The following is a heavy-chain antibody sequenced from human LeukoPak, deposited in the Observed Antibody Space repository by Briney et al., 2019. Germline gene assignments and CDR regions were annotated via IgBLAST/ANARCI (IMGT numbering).Heavy chain of an antibody. J-gene: IGHJ5*02. CDR2: ISGNGGNT. CDR1: GFTFSTYA. V-gene: IGHV3-64*01. CDR3: ARASYSGSNRWFDP. D-gene: IGHD1-26*01. Sequence: RGSLRLSCAASGFTFSTYAMHWVRQAPGKGLEYVSGISGNGGNTYYTNSVKGRFTISRDNSKNTLYLQMGSLRAEDMAVYYCARASYSGSNRWFDPWGQGTLVTVSS.